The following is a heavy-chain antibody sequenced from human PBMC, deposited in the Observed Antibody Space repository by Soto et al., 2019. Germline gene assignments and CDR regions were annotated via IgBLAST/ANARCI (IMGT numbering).Heavy chain of an antibody. V-gene: IGHV6-1*01. CDR2: TYYRSKWYN. CDR3: DRVIADYGEPLYWYYGMDV. Sequence: PSQTLSLPCAISGDSVSSNSDAWNWLRQSPSRGLEWLGRTYYRSKWYNDYAVYVKRRITINPDKSKKQFSPQLNSVTPEDTAVYYFDRVIADYGEPLYWYYGMDVWGQGTTVTVSS. CDR1: GDSVSSNSDA. J-gene: IGHJ6*02. D-gene: IGHD4-17*01.